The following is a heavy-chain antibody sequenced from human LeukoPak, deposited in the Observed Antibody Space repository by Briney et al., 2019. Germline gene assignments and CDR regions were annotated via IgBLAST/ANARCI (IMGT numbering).Heavy chain of an antibody. V-gene: IGHV1-8*03. Sequence: ASVKVSCKASGYTFTSYDINWVRQATGQGLEWMGWMNPNSGNTGYAQKFQGRVTITRNTSISTAYMELSSLRSDDTAIYYCARDPGEYNYGHIDYWGQGTLVTVSS. J-gene: IGHJ4*02. CDR3: ARDPGEYNYGHIDY. CDR2: MNPNSGNT. D-gene: IGHD5-18*01. CDR1: GYTFTSYD.